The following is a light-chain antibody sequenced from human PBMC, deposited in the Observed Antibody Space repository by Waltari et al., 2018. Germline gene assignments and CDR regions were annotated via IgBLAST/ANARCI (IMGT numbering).Light chain of an antibody. CDR3: QTGGHGTWV. CDR1: SGHSNNI. J-gene: IGLJ3*02. Sequence: GASVKLTCTLDSGHSNNIVAWLQRRPEKGPRYLMKVNSDGSHTKGDDIPDRFSGSSSGPERYLTISSLQSEDEADYYCQTGGHGTWVFGGGTKLTVV. V-gene: IGLV4-69*01. CDR2: VNSDGSH.